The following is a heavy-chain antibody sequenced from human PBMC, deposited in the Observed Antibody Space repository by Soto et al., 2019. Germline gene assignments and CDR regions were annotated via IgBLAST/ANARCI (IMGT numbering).Heavy chain of an antibody. J-gene: IGHJ5*02. Sequence: EVQLVESGGGLVQPGRSLRLSCAASGFTFDDYAMHWVRQAPGKGLEWVSGISWNSGSIGYADSVKGRFTISRDNAKNSLYLQMNSLRAEDTALYYCAKDKGANWFDPWGQGNLVTVSS. V-gene: IGHV3-9*01. CDR2: ISWNSGSI. CDR1: GFTFDDYA. CDR3: AKDKGANWFDP.